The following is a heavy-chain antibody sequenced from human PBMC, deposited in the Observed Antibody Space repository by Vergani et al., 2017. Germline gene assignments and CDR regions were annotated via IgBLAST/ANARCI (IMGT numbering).Heavy chain of an antibody. D-gene: IGHD2-21*01. V-gene: IGHV3-30*03. CDR1: GYTSSYYG. CDR2: ISYDGTQE. Sequence: QVHLVESGGGVVQPGRSLRLSCVVSGYTSSYYGMHWVRQAPGKGLEWVAVISYDGTQEYYADSVKGRFTISRDNSKSTLYLQMNSLRTEDTAVYYCATKSCGPPGCQIGYFREWGQGTLVTVSS. J-gene: IGHJ1*01. CDR3: ATKSCGPPGCQIGYFRE.